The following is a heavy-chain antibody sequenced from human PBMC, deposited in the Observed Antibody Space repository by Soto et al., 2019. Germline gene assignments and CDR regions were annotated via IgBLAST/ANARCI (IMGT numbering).Heavy chain of an antibody. CDR1: GFTFDDYA. J-gene: IGHJ3*02. CDR3: AKDRRGIVATILTHGDAFDI. V-gene: IGHV3-9*01. D-gene: IGHD5-12*01. Sequence: EVQLVESGGGLVQPGRSLRLSCAASGFTFDDYAMHWVRQAPGKGLEWVSGISWNSGSIGYADSVKGRFTISRDNAKNSLYLQMNSLRAEDTALYYCAKDRRGIVATILTHGDAFDIWGQGTMVTVSS. CDR2: ISWNSGSI.